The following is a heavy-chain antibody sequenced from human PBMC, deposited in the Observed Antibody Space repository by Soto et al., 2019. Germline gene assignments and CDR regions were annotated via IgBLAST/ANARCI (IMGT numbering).Heavy chain of an antibody. CDR2: IYYSGST. J-gene: IGHJ6*02. CDR3: ARDLSARHYYYCYGMDI. V-gene: IGHV4-30-4*01. Sequence: QVQLQESGPGLVKPSQTLSLTCTVSGGSISSGDYYWSWIRQPPGKGLEWIVYIYYSGSTYYNPCPNSRVTISVDTSKSQYSLKLRSVTAADTAVYYWARDLSARHYYYCYGMDIWGQGTKVTVSS. D-gene: IGHD6-6*01. CDR1: GGSISSGDYY.